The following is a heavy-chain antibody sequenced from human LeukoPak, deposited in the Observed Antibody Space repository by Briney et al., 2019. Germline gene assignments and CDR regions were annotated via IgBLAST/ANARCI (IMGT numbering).Heavy chain of an antibody. D-gene: IGHD3-22*01. CDR3: VREGYYDSSGYLGVFDY. V-gene: IGHV3-48*03. CDR2: ISDSGSTK. CDR1: GFTFSSYE. J-gene: IGHJ4*02. Sequence: GSLRLSCTPSGFTFSSYEMNWVRQAPGKGLEWVSYISDSGSTKYYADSVKGRFTISRDNAKNSVYLQMKSLRAEDTAVYYCVREGYYDSSGYLGVFDYWGQGTLVTVSS.